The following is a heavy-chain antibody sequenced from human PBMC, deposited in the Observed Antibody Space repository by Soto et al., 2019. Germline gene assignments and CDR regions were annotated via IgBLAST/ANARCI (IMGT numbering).Heavy chain of an antibody. D-gene: IGHD6-13*01. CDR2: IYYSGST. V-gene: IGHV4-59*01. CDR1: GGSMSNYY. Sequence: QVQLQESGPGLVKPSETLSLTCTVSGGSMSNYYWSWIRQPPGKGLEWIGQIYYSGSTNYNPSLKSRVAISVDASESQVSLKLTSVNAADTAVYYCARATSRQLIHFDYWGQGTLVTVSS. CDR3: ARATSRQLIHFDY. J-gene: IGHJ4*02.